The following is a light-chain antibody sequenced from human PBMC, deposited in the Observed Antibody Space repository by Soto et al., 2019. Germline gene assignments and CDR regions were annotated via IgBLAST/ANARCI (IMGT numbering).Light chain of an antibody. CDR3: QQYNSYPYT. V-gene: IGKV1-5*03. CDR2: KAS. Sequence: DIQMTQSPSTLSASVGDRVTITCRASQSISSWLAWYQQKPGKAPKLLIYKASSLESGVPSRFSGSGSGTEFPLTISSLQPDDFATYYCQQYNSYPYTCGQGTKLEIK. CDR1: QSISSW. J-gene: IGKJ2*01.